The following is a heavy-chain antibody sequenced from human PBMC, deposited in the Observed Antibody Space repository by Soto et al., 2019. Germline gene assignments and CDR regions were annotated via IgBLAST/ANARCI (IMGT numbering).Heavy chain of an antibody. J-gene: IGHJ6*03. D-gene: IGHD2-2*01. V-gene: IGHV4-59*08. Sequence: SETLSLTCTVSGGSISSYYWSWIRQPPGKGLEWIGYIYYSGSTNYNPSLKSRVTISVDTSKNQFSLKLSSVTAADTAVYYCARQGYCSSTSCSQHMDVWGKGTTVTVSS. CDR3: ARQGYCSSTSCSQHMDV. CDR1: GGSISSYY. CDR2: IYYSGST.